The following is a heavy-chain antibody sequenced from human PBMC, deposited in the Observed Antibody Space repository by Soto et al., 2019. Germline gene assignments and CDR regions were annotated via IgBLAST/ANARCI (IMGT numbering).Heavy chain of an antibody. V-gene: IGHV2-5*01. CDR3: SRNRHYRNQLSY. CDR1: GFSLTTSAVG. J-gene: IGHJ4*02. CDR2: IYWNDDK. D-gene: IGHD4-4*01. Sequence: ESGPTLGNPAQILTLTCTVSGFSLTTSAVGMDWIRQPPGKALEWLALIYWNDDKRYSPSLKSRLTIAKDTSKNQVVLNMTNMDPVDTATYFCSRNRHYRNQLSYWGQGTLVTVSS.